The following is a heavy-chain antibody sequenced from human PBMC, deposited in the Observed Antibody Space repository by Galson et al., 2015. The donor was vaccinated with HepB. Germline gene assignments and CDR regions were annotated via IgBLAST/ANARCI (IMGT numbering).Heavy chain of an antibody. CDR3: ARDSPMVRGVFDY. CDR2: ISYDGSNK. J-gene: IGHJ4*02. D-gene: IGHD3-10*01. V-gene: IGHV3-30*04. CDR1: GFTFSSYA. Sequence: SLRLSCAASGFTFSSYAMHWVRQAPGKGLEWVAVISYDGSNKYYADSVKGRFTFSRDNSKNTLYLQMNSLRAEDTAVYYCARDSPMVRGVFDYWGQGTLVTVSS.